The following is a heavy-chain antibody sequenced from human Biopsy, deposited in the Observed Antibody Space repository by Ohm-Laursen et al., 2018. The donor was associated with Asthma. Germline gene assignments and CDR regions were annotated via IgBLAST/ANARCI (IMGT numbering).Heavy chain of an antibody. J-gene: IGHJ3*01. CDR1: GYNFISFA. CDR2: VNTGNGDT. CDR3: ARTYYDFLTGQVKDVFGV. Sequence: ASVKVSCKASGYNFISFAIHWVRQAPGQRLEWMGWVNTGNGDTKYSQKFQGRVTITRDTSASTAYMELRSLRSEDTATYYCARTYYDFLTGQVKDVFGVWGHGIMVTVSS. D-gene: IGHD3-9*01. V-gene: IGHV1-3*04.